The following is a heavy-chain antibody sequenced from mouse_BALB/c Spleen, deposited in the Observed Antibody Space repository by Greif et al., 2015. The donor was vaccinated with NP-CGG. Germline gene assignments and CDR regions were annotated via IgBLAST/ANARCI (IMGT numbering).Heavy chain of an antibody. V-gene: IGHV14-3*02. Sequence: EVQLQQSGTELVKPGASVKLSCTASGFNIKEKYMHWVKERPEQGLEWIGRIVPANGNTKYDPNFQGKATITADTSSNTALLQLSRLSSEDTAVYDCASYVYGYYFDYWGRGTTLTVSS. CDR1: GFNIKEKY. CDR2: IVPANGNT. CDR3: ASYVYGYYFDY. J-gene: IGHJ2*01. D-gene: IGHD2-2*01.